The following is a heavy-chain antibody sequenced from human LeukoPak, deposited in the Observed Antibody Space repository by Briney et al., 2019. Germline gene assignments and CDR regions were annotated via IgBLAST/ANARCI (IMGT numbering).Heavy chain of an antibody. CDR3: ATCNGDCYFNF. V-gene: IGHV3-15*01. Sequence: GGSLRLSCAASGFTFSNAWMNWVRQAPGKGLEWVARVKSKAVGETTSYAAPVKGRFSIVRDDSRDMVYLQMNSLEAEDTAVYYCATCNGDCYFNFWGQGTLVIVSS. J-gene: IGHJ4*02. CDR1: GFTFSNAW. D-gene: IGHD2-21*02. CDR2: VKSKAVGETT.